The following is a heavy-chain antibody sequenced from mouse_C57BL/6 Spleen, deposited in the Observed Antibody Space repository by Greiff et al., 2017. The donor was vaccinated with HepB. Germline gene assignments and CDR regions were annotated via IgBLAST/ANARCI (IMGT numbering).Heavy chain of an antibody. D-gene: IGHD3-1*01. CDR3: ASEQLDYAMDY. J-gene: IGHJ4*01. V-gene: IGHV1-52*01. CDR1: GYTFTSYW. Sequence: VQLQQSGAELVRPGSSVKLSCKASGYTFTSYWMHWVKQRPIQGLEWIGNIDPSDSETHYNQKFKDKATLTVDKSSSTAYMQLSSLTSEDSAVYYCASEQLDYAMDYWGQGTSVTVSS. CDR2: IDPSDSET.